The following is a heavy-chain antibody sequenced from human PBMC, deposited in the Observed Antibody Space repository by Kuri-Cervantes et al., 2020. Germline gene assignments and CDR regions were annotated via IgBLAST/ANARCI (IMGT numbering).Heavy chain of an antibody. D-gene: IGHD6-13*01. V-gene: IGHV4-59*08. Sequence: GSLRLSCAASGFTVSSNYMSWIRQPPGKGLEWIGYIYYSGSTNYNPSLKSRVTISVDTSKNQFSLKLSSVTAADTAVYYRARGDSSSWSWAFDIWGQGTMVTVSS. J-gene: IGHJ3*02. CDR2: IYYSGST. CDR3: ARGDSSSWSWAFDI. CDR1: GFTVSSNY.